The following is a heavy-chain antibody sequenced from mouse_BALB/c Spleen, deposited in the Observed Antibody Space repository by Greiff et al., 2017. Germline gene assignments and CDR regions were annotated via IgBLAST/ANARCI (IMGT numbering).Heavy chain of an antibody. V-gene: IGHV10-1*02. CDR2: IRSKSNNYAT. J-gene: IGHJ4*01. D-gene: IGHD4-1*01. CDR3: VWGYAMDY. CDR1: GFTFNTYA. Sequence: EADGGLVQPKGSLKLSCAASGFTFNTYAMHWVRQAPGKGLEWVARIRSKSNNYATYYADSVKDRFTISRDDSQSMLYLQMNNLKTEDTAMYYCVWGYAMDYWGQGTSVTVSS.